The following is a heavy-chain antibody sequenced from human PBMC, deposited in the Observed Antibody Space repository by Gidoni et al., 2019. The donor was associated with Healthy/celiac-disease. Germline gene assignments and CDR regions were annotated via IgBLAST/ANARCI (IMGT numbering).Heavy chain of an antibody. CDR2: TRNKANSYTT. CDR3: ARASSGYSYGGYYFDY. Sequence: EVQLVASGGGLVQPGGSLRLSCAASGLHVRDHYMDWVRQAPGKGLGWVGRTRNKANSYTTEYAASVKGRFTISRDDSKNSLYLQMNSLKTEDTAVYYCARASSGYSYGGYYFDYWGQGTLVTVSS. D-gene: IGHD5-18*01. CDR1: GLHVRDHY. V-gene: IGHV3-72*01. J-gene: IGHJ4*02.